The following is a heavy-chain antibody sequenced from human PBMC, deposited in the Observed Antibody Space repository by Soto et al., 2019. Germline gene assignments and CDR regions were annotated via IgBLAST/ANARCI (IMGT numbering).Heavy chain of an antibody. V-gene: IGHV3-30-3*01. CDR3: ARGIAAAGTGFDI. CDR2: ISYDGSNK. J-gene: IGHJ3*02. Sequence: PGGSLRLSCAASGFTFSSYAMHWVRQAPGKGLEWVAVISYDGSNKYYADSVKGRFTISRDNSKNTPYLQMNSLRAEDTAVYYCARGIAAAGTGFDIWGQGTMVTVSS. D-gene: IGHD6-13*01. CDR1: GFTFSSYA.